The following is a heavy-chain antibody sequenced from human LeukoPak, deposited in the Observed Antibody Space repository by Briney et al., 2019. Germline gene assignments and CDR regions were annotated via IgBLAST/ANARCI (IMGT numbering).Heavy chain of an antibody. CDR2: ISYDGSNK. CDR1: GFTFSSYG. V-gene: IGHV3-30*18. CDR3: AKDLGSSGWQTYYYYYYGMDV. J-gene: IGHJ6*02. Sequence: PGGSLRLSCAAAGFTFSSYGMHWVRQAPGKGLERVAVISYDGSNKYYADSVKGRFTISRDNSKNTLYLQMNSLRAEDTAVYYCAKDLGSSGWQTYYYYYYGMDVWGQGTTVTVSS. D-gene: IGHD6-19*01.